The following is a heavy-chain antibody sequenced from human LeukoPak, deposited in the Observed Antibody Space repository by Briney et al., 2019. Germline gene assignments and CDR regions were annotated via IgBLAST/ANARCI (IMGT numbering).Heavy chain of an antibody. CDR2: IYYSGST. CDR3: AGVTLYYFDY. J-gene: IGHJ4*02. V-gene: IGHV4-31*03. CDR1: GGSISSGGYY. Sequence: SETLSLTCTVSGGSISSGGYYWSWIRQHPGKGLEWIGYIYYSGSTYYNPSLKSRVTISVDTSKNQFSLKLSSVTAADTAVYYCAGVTLYYFDYWGQGTLVTVSS. D-gene: IGHD2-21*02.